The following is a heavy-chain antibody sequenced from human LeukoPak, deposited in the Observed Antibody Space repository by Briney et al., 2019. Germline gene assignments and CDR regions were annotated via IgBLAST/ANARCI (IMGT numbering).Heavy chain of an antibody. V-gene: IGHV4-59*01. Sequence: PSETLSLTCTVSGGSISSYYWSWIRQPPGKGLEWIGYIYYSGSTNYNPSLKSRVTISVDTSKNQFSLKLSSVTAADTAVYYCARVLKIAVAGGAFDYWGQGTLVTVSS. CDR1: GGSISSYY. CDR2: IYYSGST. D-gene: IGHD6-19*01. J-gene: IGHJ4*02. CDR3: ARVLKIAVAGGAFDY.